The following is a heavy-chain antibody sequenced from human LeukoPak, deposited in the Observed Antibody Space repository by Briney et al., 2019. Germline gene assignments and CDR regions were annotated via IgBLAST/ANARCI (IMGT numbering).Heavy chain of an antibody. Sequence: GGSLRLSCAASGFTFDDYTMHWVRQTPGKGLEWVPLISWDGSRTYYADSVKGRFTISRDNSKNSLYLQMNSLRTEDTALYYCAKGGLSGDYSYYNFGYWGQGTLVTVSS. J-gene: IGHJ4*02. V-gene: IGHV3-43*01. D-gene: IGHD4-11*01. CDR3: AKGGLSGDYSYYNFGY. CDR1: GFTFDDYT. CDR2: ISWDGSRT.